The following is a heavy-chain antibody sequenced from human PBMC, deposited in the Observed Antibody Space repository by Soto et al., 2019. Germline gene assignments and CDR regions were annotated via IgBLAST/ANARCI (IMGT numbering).Heavy chain of an antibody. CDR3: ARLYTGNYIMYH. V-gene: IGHV4-34*01. D-gene: IGHD1-26*01. J-gene: IGHJ5*02. Sequence: TLSLTCAVYGGSFSDYYWSWIRQPPGKGLEWIGEINHSGNTNYSPSLKSRVTISVDTSKNQFSLKVSSVTAADTAVYFCARLYTGNYIMYHWGPGTLVTVSS. CDR1: GGSFSDYY. CDR2: INHSGNT.